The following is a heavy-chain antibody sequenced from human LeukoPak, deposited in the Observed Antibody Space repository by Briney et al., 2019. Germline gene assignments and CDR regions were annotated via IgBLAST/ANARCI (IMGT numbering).Heavy chain of an antibody. CDR1: GFTFSSFG. V-gene: IGHV3-30*18. J-gene: IGHJ4*02. Sequence: PGGSLRLSCAASGFTFSSFGMHWVRQAPGKGLEWVTAISYDGSNEYYVDSVKGRFTISRDNSKNTLYLQMNSLRAEDTAVYYCAKDSFVGSSEDYWGQGTLVTVSS. CDR2: ISYDGSNE. CDR3: AKDSFVGSSEDY. D-gene: IGHD6-6*01.